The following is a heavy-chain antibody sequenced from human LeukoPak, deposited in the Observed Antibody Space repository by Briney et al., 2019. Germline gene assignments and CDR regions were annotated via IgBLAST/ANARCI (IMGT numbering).Heavy chain of an antibody. J-gene: IGHJ4*02. Sequence: SETLSLTCTVSAGSISSYYWSWIRQHPGKGLEWIGYIYYSGNTYYNPSLKSRVTISVDTSKNQFSLKLSSVTAADTAVYYCARVIAAAGTDYWGQGTLVTVSS. CDR2: IYYSGNT. V-gene: IGHV4-59*06. CDR1: AGSISSYY. CDR3: ARVIAAAGTDY. D-gene: IGHD6-13*01.